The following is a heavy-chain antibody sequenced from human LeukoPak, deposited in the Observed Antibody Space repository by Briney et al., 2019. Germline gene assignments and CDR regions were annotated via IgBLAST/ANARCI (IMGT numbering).Heavy chain of an antibody. CDR3: AKDFCIGYSGPFDF. V-gene: IGHV3-23*01. CDR2: IYENGGTT. J-gene: IGHJ4*02. Sequence: PGGSLRLSCVGSGFTFRSHAMSWVRQAPEKGLEFVSGIYENGGTTYYADSVKGRFSISRDNSKNTLYLQMDSLRGEDTAVYYCAKDFCIGYSGPFDFWGQGALVHVSS. D-gene: IGHD3-3*01. CDR1: GFTFRSHA.